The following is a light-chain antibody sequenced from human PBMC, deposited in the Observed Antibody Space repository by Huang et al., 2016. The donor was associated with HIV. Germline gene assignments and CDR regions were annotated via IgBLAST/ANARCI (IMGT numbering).Light chain of an antibody. J-gene: IGKJ2*01. CDR1: QSVNSN. V-gene: IGKV3-15*01. Sequence: EIEMTQSPATLSVSPGERVTLSCRASQSVNSNLAWYQQKPGQAHRLLIFGASTRATGIPARCSGSGSGTEFTLTISSLQSEDFAVYYCQHYNNWPYTFGQGTKVEI. CDR2: GAS. CDR3: QHYNNWPYT.